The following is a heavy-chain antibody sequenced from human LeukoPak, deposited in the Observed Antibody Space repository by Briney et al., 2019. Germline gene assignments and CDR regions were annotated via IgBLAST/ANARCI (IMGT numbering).Heavy chain of an antibody. CDR3: ARQFGGNSEFDY. J-gene: IGHJ4*02. Sequence: PGGSLRLSCKGSGYSFTSYWIGWVRQMPGKGLEWMGIIYPGDSDIRYSPSFQGQVTISADKSISTAYLQWSSLKASGTAMYYCARQFGGNSEFDYWGQGTLVTVSS. CDR2: IYPGDSDI. CDR1: GYSFTSYW. V-gene: IGHV5-51*01. D-gene: IGHD4-23*01.